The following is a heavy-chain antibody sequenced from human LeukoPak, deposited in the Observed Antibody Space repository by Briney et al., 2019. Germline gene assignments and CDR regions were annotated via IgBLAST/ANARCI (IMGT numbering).Heavy chain of an antibody. J-gene: IGHJ4*02. CDR1: GGSISNYY. CDR3: ARVVGYVYSDY. D-gene: IGHD5-18*01. Sequence: SETLSLTCTVSGGSISNYYWSWIRQPPGKAPEWIGYIYYTGTTNYNPSLRSRVTISVDTSKNQFSLKLSSVTAADTAVYYCARVVGYVYSDYWGQGALVTVSS. CDR2: IYYTGTT. V-gene: IGHV4-59*01.